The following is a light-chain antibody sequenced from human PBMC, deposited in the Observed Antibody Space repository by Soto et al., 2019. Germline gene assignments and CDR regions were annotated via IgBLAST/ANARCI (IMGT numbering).Light chain of an antibody. CDR3: QSYDSSLSVVV. CDR2: GNS. CDR1: SSNIGAGYD. V-gene: IGLV1-40*01. J-gene: IGLJ2*01. Sequence: QSVLTQPPSVSGAPGQRVTISCTGSSSNIGAGYDVHWYQQLPGTAPKLLIYGNSNRPSGVPDRFSGSKSGTSADLAITGRQAEDEADDYCQSYDSSLSVVVFGGGTKLTV.